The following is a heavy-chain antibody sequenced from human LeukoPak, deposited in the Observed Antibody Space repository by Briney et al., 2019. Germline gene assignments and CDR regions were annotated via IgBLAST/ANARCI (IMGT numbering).Heavy chain of an antibody. Sequence: ASVKVSCKASGYTFTSYYMHWVRQAPGQGLEWMGIINPSGGSTSYAQKFQGRVTMTRDTSMSTVYMELSSLRSEDTAVYYCARELRHEKGPYYDSSGYYRHDAFDIWGQGTMVTVSS. D-gene: IGHD3-22*01. V-gene: IGHV1-46*01. CDR1: GYTFTSYY. CDR3: ARELRHEKGPYYDSSGYYRHDAFDI. J-gene: IGHJ3*02. CDR2: INPSGGST.